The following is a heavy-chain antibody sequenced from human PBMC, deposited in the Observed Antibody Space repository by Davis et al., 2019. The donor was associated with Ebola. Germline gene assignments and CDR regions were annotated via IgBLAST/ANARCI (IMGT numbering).Heavy chain of an antibody. CDR3: AREGEAAMSDPTNFDY. D-gene: IGHD3-16*01. J-gene: IGHJ4*02. CDR1: GYSFTTHW. V-gene: IGHV5-51*01. Sequence: GESLKISCKATGYSFTTHWIAWARQMPGKGLEWMGIIYPADSDTRYSPPFQGQVTISADKSTTTAYLQWTSLRASDTAIYYCAREGEAAMSDPTNFDYWGQGTQVTVSS. CDR2: IYPADSDT.